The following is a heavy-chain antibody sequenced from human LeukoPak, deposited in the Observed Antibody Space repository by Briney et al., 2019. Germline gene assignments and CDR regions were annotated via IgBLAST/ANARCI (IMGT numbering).Heavy chain of an antibody. CDR2: IFYSGTT. CDR1: GGSISSSSYY. V-gene: IGHV4-39*01. Sequence: PSETLSLTCTVSGGSISSSSYYWGWIRQPPGKGLEWTGNIFYSGTTYYNPSLKSRVTISVDTSKNQFSLKLSSVTAADTAVYYCARSWIQLWYYDYWGQGTLVTVSS. J-gene: IGHJ4*02. D-gene: IGHD5-18*01. CDR3: ARSWIQLWYYDY.